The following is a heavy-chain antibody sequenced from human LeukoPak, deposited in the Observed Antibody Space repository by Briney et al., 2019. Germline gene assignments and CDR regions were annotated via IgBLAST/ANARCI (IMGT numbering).Heavy chain of an antibody. CDR3: ARDKYGYNTPIDY. CDR2: ISYDGSNK. D-gene: IGHD5-24*01. Sequence: LSLTCAVYGGSFSGYYWSWIRQPPGKGLEWVAVISYDGSNKYHADSVKGRFTISRDNSKNTLYLQMNSLRLEDTAVYYCARDKYGYNTPIDYWGQGTLVTVSS. CDR1: GGSFSGYY. J-gene: IGHJ4*02. V-gene: IGHV3-30-3*01.